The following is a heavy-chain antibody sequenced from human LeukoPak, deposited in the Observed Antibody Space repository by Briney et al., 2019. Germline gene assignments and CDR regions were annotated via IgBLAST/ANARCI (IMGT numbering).Heavy chain of an antibody. CDR3: ASSPYYYYYYMDV. CDR1: GYTFTSYG. CDR2: ISAYNGNT. V-gene: IGHV1-18*01. Sequence: ASVKVSCKASGYTFTSYGISWVRQAPGQGLEWMGRISAYNGNTNYAQKLQGRVTMTTDTSTSTAYMELRSLRSDDTAVYYCASSPYYYYYYMDVWGKGTTVTVSS. J-gene: IGHJ6*03.